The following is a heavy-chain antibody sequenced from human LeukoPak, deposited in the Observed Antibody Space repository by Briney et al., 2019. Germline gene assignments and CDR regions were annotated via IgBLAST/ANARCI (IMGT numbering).Heavy chain of an antibody. Sequence: GGSLRFSCVASGFTFKSYAMNWVRQAPGKGLEWVSGITNGGTAHYGDSVKGRFTISRDNSKSSLYLQMNTLSAEDTAVYYCAKGYFGSGSYYNPYFDYWGQGTLVTVSS. CDR1: GFTFKSYA. D-gene: IGHD3-10*01. CDR3: AKGYFGSGSYYNPYFDY. CDR2: ITNGGTA. J-gene: IGHJ4*02. V-gene: IGHV3-23*01.